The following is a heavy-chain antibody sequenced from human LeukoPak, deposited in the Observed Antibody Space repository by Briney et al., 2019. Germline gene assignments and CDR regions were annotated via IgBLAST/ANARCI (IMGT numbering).Heavy chain of an antibody. CDR2: ISWNSGSI. V-gene: IGHV3-9*03. Sequence: QPGRSLRLSCAASGFTFDDYAMDWVRQAPGKGLEWVSGISWNSGSIGYADSVKGRFTISRDNAKNSLYLQMNSLRAEDMALYYCAKDSSSGSLDYWGQGTLVTVSS. J-gene: IGHJ4*02. D-gene: IGHD3-22*01. CDR1: GFTFDDYA. CDR3: AKDSSSGSLDY.